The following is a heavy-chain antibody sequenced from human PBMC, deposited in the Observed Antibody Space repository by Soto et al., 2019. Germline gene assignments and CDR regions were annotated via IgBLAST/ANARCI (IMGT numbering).Heavy chain of an antibody. Sequence: QVQLVQSGAEVKKPGASVTVSCRSSGDTFNDYYIHWVRQAPGQGLEWMGWINPNGGVTKYAQKFQGWVSMTRDTSIRTVYMQLSRLRSDDTAVYYCARESGGATATLDHYYFYMDVWGTGTTVTVSS. V-gene: IGHV1-2*04. CDR1: GDTFNDYY. D-gene: IGHD5-12*01. CDR3: ARESGGATATLDHYYFYMDV. J-gene: IGHJ6*03. CDR2: INPNGGVT.